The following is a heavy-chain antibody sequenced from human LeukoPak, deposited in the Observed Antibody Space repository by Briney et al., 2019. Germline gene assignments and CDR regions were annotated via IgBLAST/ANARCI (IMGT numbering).Heavy chain of an antibody. CDR1: GYSFTSYW. Sequence: GESLKISCKGSGYSFTSYWIGWVRQMPGKGLEWMGIIYPGDSDTRYSPSFQGQVTISADKSISTVYLQWSSLKASDTAMYYCARLWGSGSYSRGYYFDYWGQGTLVTVSS. V-gene: IGHV5-51*01. J-gene: IGHJ4*02. D-gene: IGHD1-26*01. CDR3: ARLWGSGSYSRGYYFDY. CDR2: IYPGDSDT.